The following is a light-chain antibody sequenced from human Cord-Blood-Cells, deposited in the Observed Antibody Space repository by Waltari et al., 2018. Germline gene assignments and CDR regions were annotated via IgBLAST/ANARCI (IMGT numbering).Light chain of an antibody. CDR2: AVS. CDR3: CSYAGSSTYV. Sequence: SALTQPASVSGSPGQSLTFPCTGTPSAVGSYNLVPWYQQHPGKAPKLMIYAVSKRPSGVSNRFSGSKSGNTASLTISGLQAEDEADYYCCSYAGSSTYVFGTGTKVTVL. J-gene: IGLJ1*01. CDR1: PSAVGSYNL. V-gene: IGLV2-23*02.